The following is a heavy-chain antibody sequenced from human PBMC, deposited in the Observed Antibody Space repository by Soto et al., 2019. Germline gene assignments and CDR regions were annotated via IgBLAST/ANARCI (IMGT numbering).Heavy chain of an antibody. Sequence: EVQLLESGGGLVQPGGSLRLSCAASGFTFSGNAMTWVRQAPGKGLEWVSAISGSVGSTYYADSVKGRFTISRDNSKSMLYLQMNSLRAEDTAVYFCAKGGQISYWGQGTLVTVSS. J-gene: IGHJ4*02. CDR3: AKGGQISY. CDR1: GFTFSGNA. CDR2: ISGSVGST. V-gene: IGHV3-23*01. D-gene: IGHD3-16*01.